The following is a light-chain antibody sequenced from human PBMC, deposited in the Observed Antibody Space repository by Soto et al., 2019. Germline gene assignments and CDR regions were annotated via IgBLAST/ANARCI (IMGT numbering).Light chain of an antibody. J-gene: IGLJ3*02. V-gene: IGLV2-14*01. CDR1: KNDIGSSDY. CDR3: SSSTSSNTLV. Sequence: QSALTQPASVSASPGQSITISCTGGKNDIGSSDYVSWYQQHPGKAPKLTIYGVSNRPSGTSDRFSGSKSGNTASLTISGLQSDDEADYYCSSSTSSNTLVFGGGTKVTVL. CDR2: GVS.